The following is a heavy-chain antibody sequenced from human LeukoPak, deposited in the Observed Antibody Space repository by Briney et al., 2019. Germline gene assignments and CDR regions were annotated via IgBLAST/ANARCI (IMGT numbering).Heavy chain of an antibody. V-gene: IGHV1-69*05. D-gene: IGHD3-10*01. CDR2: IIPIFGTA. CDR3: ARGLSHYGSGSSFDY. CDR1: GGTFSSYA. J-gene: IGHJ4*02. Sequence: VASVKVSCKASGGTFSSYAISWVRQAPGQGLEWMGGIIPIFGTANYAQKFRGRVTITTDESTSTAYMELSSLRSEDTAVYYCARGLSHYGSGSSFDYWGQGTLVTVSS.